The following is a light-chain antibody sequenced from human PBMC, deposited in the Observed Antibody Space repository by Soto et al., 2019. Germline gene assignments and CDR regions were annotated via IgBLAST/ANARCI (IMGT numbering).Light chain of an antibody. J-gene: IGKJ4*01. V-gene: IGKV4-1*01. CDR2: WAS. CDR3: QQSYTTPLT. CDR1: QSVLYSSNNNNY. Sequence: DIVMTQSPDSLAVSLGERATINCKSSQSVLYSSNNNNYLAWYQQKPGQPPKLLVSWASSRESGVPDRFSGSGSGTDFSLTINRLQAEDVAVYYCQQSYTTPLTFGGGTNVEIK.